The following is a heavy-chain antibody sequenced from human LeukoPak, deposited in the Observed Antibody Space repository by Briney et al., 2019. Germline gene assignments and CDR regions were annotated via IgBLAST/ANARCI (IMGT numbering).Heavy chain of an antibody. CDR1: GFTFNNYW. CDR2: IKPGGNEK. V-gene: IGHV3-7*01. Sequence: GGSLRLSCAASGFTFNNYWMTWVRQGPGKGLEWVANIKPGGNEKYYVDSVKGRFTISKDNAKNTVYLQMNNLRAEDTAVYYCVSFYETYWGRGTLVTVSS. CDR3: VSFYETY. D-gene: IGHD2-2*01. J-gene: IGHJ4*02.